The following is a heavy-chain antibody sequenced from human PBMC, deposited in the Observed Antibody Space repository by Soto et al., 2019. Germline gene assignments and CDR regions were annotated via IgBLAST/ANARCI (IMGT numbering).Heavy chain of an antibody. V-gene: IGHV1-69*13. Sequence: GASVKVSCKASGGTFSSYAISWVRQAPGQGLEWMGGIIPIFGTANYAQKFQGRVTITADESTSTAYMELSSLRSEDTAVYYCAYGRPNRFGELFSFDYWGQGTLVTVSS. D-gene: IGHD3-10*01. CDR3: AYGRPNRFGELFSFDY. CDR2: IIPIFGTA. CDR1: GGTFSSYA. J-gene: IGHJ4*02.